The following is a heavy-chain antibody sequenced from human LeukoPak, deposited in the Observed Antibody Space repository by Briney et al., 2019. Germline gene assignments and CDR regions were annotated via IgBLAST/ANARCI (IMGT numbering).Heavy chain of an antibody. CDR1: GFTFGIYG. V-gene: IGHV3-23*01. J-gene: IGHJ5*02. CDR3: IVFGDSNH. D-gene: IGHD4-17*01. Sequence: GGSLRLSCAASGFTFGIYGMTWVRQAPGKGLEWVSATHSSGGTYYADSVKGRFTISRDTSKNTLYLQINSLSVEDTAVYYCIVFGDSNHWGQGTLITVSS. CDR2: THSSGGT.